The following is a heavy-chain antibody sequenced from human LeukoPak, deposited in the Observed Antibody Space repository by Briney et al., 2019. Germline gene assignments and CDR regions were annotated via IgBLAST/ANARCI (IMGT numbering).Heavy chain of an antibody. CDR3: ARDPYGDYGLDY. V-gene: IGHV3-33*01. CDR2: IWYDGSNK. J-gene: IGHJ4*02. D-gene: IGHD4-17*01. CDR1: GFTLSSYG. Sequence: GGSLRLSCAASGFTLSSYGMHWVRQAPGKGLEWVAVIWYDGSNKYYADSVKGRFTISRDNSKNTLYLQMNSPRAEDTAVYYCARDPYGDYGLDYWGQGTLVTVSS.